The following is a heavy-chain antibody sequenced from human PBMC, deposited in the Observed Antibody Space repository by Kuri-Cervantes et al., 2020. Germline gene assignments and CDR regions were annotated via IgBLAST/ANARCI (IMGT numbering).Heavy chain of an antibody. CDR2: ISSGGSTI. Sequence: GESLKISCAVSGLTFSSTSMNWVRQAPGKGLEWVSYISSGGSTIYYADFVKGRFTISRDNAKNSLYLQMNSLRAEDTAVYYCVREGRDFWSGYSLDYWGQGTLVTVSS. J-gene: IGHJ4*02. D-gene: IGHD3-3*01. CDR1: GLTFSSTS. V-gene: IGHV3-48*01. CDR3: VREGRDFWSGYSLDY.